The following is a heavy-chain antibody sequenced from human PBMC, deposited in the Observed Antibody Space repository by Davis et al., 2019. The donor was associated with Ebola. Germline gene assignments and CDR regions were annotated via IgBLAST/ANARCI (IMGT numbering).Heavy chain of an antibody. J-gene: IGHJ6*02. V-gene: IGHV3-9*01. CDR2: ISWNSGTI. CDR1: GFTFSGSA. D-gene: IGHD3-10*01. Sequence: SLKISCAASGFTFSGSAMHWVRQAPGKGLEWVSGISWNSGTIGYADSVKGRFTISRDNAKNSLYLQMNSLRAEDTALYYCAKDPLATPGYGMDVWGQGTTVTVSS. CDR3: AKDPLATPGYGMDV.